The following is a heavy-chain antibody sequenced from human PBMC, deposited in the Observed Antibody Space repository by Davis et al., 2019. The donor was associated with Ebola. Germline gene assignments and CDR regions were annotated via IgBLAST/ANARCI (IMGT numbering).Heavy chain of an antibody. D-gene: IGHD1-26*01. CDR1: GYTFTSYG. CDR3: ARVSARYSGSYYSTLDY. J-gene: IGHJ4*02. CDR2: ISAYNGNT. V-gene: IGHV1-18*01. Sequence: ASVKVSCKASGYTFTSYGISWVRQAPGQGLEWMGWISAYNGNTNYAQKLQGRVTMTTDTSTSTAYMELSSLRSEDTAVYYCARVSARYSGSYYSTLDYWGQGTLVTVSS.